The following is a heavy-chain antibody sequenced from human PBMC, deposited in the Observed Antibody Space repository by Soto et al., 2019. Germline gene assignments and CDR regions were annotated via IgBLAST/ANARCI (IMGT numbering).Heavy chain of an antibody. V-gene: IGHV3-30*03. Sequence: SLRLSCADSGLRFSSYGMHWVRQAPGEGLEWVAAISYDGSNKNYLASVEGRFTISRDNSKNTLYLQMNALRPEDTAVYYCATLTKYDILTGYYPCWGQGTLVTVSS. J-gene: IGHJ4*02. CDR1: GLRFSSYG. CDR2: ISYDGSNK. D-gene: IGHD3-9*01. CDR3: ATLTKYDILTGYYPC.